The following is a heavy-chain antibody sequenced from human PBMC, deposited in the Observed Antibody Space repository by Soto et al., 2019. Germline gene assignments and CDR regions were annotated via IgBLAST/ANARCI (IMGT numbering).Heavy chain of an antibody. CDR3: ARADDSSGYGYYFDY. CDR2: IYYSGST. Sequence: SETLSLTCTVSGGSISSGDYYWSWIRQPPGKGLEWIGYIYYSGSTYYNPSLKSRVTISVDTSKNQFSLKLSSVTAADTAVYYCARADDSSGYGYYFDYWGQGTLVTVSS. CDR1: GGSISSGDYY. D-gene: IGHD3-22*01. V-gene: IGHV4-30-4*01. J-gene: IGHJ4*02.